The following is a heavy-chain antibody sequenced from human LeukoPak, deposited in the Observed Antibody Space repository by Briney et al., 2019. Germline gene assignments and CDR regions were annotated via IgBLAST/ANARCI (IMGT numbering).Heavy chain of an antibody. CDR1: GFTFSAYG. D-gene: IGHD5-18*01. V-gene: IGHV3-30*18. J-gene: IGHJ4*02. CDR3: AKADLGYSYGYWIDY. CDR2: IGYDGSIK. Sequence: PGGSLRLSCAASGFTFSAYGMHWVRQAPGKGLEWVVVIGYDGSIKYYADSVKGRFTISRDNSKNTLYLQMNSLRAEDTAVYYCAKADLGYSYGYWIDYWGQGTLVTVSS.